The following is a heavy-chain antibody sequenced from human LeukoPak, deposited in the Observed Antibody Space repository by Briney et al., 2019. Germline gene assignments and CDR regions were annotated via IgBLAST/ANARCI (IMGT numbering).Heavy chain of an antibody. V-gene: IGHV4-39*01. Sequence: PSETLSLTCTVSGGSISSVSYYWGWIRQPPGKGLEWIGSISHSGSTFYSPSLKSRITISVYTSTNQFHLNLSSVTAADTAVYDCARCRWGSSWFDYWGQGTLVTVSS. D-gene: IGHD6-13*01. CDR3: ARCRWGSSWFDY. J-gene: IGHJ4*01. CDR1: GGSISSVSYY. CDR2: ISHSGST.